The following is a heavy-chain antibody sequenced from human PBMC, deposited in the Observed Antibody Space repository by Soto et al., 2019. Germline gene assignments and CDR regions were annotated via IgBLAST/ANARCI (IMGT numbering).Heavy chain of an antibody. Sequence: QVQLVESGGGVVQPGRSLRLSCEASGFIFSNYDMYWVRQGPGKGLEWVALMRSDGSNKYYVDSVKGRFTISRDNSKNMLFLQMDSLRAEDTAVYYCARAHISSESSMPQTFHHWRPGTLVTVSS. V-gene: IGHV3-33*08. CDR3: ARAHISSESSMPQTFHH. D-gene: IGHD3-10*01. CDR1: GFIFSNYD. J-gene: IGHJ1*01. CDR2: MRSDGSNK.